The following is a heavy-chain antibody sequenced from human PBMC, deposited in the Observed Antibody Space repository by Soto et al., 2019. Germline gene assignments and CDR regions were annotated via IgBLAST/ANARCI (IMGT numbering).Heavy chain of an antibody. Sequence: QVQLQESGPGRVKPSQTLSLTCTVSGGSISSGGYYWSWIRQPPGKGLEWIGYIYYSGSTYYNPSLKSRVTISVDTSKNQFALKLSSVTAADTAVDYCRAAAVKYNWFAPWGQGTLVPVSS. D-gene: IGHD6-13*01. V-gene: IGHV4-31*03. J-gene: IGHJ5*02. CDR3: RAAAVKYNWFAP. CDR2: IYYSGST. CDR1: GGSISSGGYY.